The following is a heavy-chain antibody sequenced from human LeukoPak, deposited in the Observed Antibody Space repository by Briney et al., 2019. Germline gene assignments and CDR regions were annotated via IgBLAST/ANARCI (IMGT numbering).Heavy chain of an antibody. J-gene: IGHJ4*02. CDR3: ARGYYDSSGYSYPFDY. CDR1: GGSISRYY. Sequence: SETLSLTCTVSGGSISRYYWNWFRQPPGKGLEWIGYIYYSGSTNYNPSLKSRVTISVDTSKNQFSLKLSSVTAADTAVYYCARGYYDSSGYSYPFDYWGQGTLVTVSS. CDR2: IYYSGST. D-gene: IGHD3-22*01. V-gene: IGHV4-59*01.